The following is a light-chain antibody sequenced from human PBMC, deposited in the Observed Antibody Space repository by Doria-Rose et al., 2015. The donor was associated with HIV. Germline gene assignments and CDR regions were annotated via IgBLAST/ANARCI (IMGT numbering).Light chain of an antibody. CDR3: QAWDSTTVV. Sequence: TCSGDKLGDRYASWYQQKPGQSPVLVISLDTQRPSGIPERFSGSNSGSTATLTISGTQSMDEADYYCQAWDSTTVVFGGGTKLTVL. CDR2: LDT. J-gene: IGLJ2*01. V-gene: IGLV3-1*01. CDR1: KLGDRY.